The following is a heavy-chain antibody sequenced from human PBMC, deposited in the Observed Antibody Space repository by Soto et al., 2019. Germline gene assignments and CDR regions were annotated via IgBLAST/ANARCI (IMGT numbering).Heavy chain of an antibody. J-gene: IGHJ6*02. Sequence: PSETLSLTCTVSGGSISSSSYYWVWIRHPPGKGLEWIGSIYYSGSTYYNPSLKSRVTISVDTSKNQFSLKLSSVTAADTAVYYCASPYGSGSYPSGHYYYYGMGVWGQGTTVTV. CDR3: ASPYGSGSYPSGHYYYYGMGV. V-gene: IGHV4-39*01. D-gene: IGHD3-10*01. CDR2: IYYSGST. CDR1: GGSISSSSYY.